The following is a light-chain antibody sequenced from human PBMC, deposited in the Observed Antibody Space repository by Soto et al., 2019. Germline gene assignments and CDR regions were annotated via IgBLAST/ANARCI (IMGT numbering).Light chain of an antibody. Sequence: DIQMTQSPSSLSASVGDRVTITCRASQSISSYLNWYQQKPGKAPKLLIYAASSLHSGVPSRFSGSGSGTDFTLTISSLQPEDFATYYCQQSYSIPRTFGLGTKVEIK. V-gene: IGKV1-39*01. CDR1: QSISSY. CDR2: AAS. CDR3: QQSYSIPRT. J-gene: IGKJ1*01.